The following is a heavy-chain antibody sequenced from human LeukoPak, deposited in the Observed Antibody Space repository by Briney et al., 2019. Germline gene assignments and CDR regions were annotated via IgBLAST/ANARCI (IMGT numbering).Heavy chain of an antibody. D-gene: IGHD6-19*01. CDR2: ISYDGSNK. V-gene: IGHV3-30-3*01. CDR1: GFTFSSSA. J-gene: IGHJ4*02. CDR3: ARDRDSSGWYEGFDY. Sequence: GGSLRPSCAASGFTFSSSAMHWVRQAPDKGLEWVAVISYDGSNKYYADSVKGRFTISRDNSKNTLYLQMNSLRADDTAVYYCARDRDSSGWYEGFDYWGQATLVTVAS.